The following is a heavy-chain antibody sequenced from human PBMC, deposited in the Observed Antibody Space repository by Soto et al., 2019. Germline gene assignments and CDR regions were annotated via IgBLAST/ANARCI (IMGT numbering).Heavy chain of an antibody. Sequence: GGSLRLSCAASGFTFDDYAMHWVRQAPGKGLEWVSGISWNSGSIGYADSVKGRFTISRDNAKNSLYLQMNSLRAEDTALYYFAKDSASDILTGYQPDPNYGMDVWGQGTTVTVSS. V-gene: IGHV3-9*01. CDR3: AKDSASDILTGYQPDPNYGMDV. J-gene: IGHJ6*02. CDR1: GFTFDDYA. CDR2: ISWNSGSI. D-gene: IGHD3-9*01.